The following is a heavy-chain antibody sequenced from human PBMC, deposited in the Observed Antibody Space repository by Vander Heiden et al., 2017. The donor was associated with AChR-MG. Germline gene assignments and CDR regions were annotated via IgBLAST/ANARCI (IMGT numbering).Heavy chain of an antibody. V-gene: IGHV3-15*01. CDR2: IKSKTDGRTT. CDR3: TTVLRFLEWLPFYYYGMGV. D-gene: IGHD3-3*01. Sequence: EVQLVETGGGLVKPGASLSTSCAASGFTFSNDRMSSVSEAPGKGLGGGGRIKSKTDGRTTDYAAPVKGRFTISSDDSKHTLYLEMNSLKTEDTAVYYCTTVLRFLEWLPFYYYGMGVWGQGTTVTVSS. CDR1: GFTFSNDR. J-gene: IGHJ6*02.